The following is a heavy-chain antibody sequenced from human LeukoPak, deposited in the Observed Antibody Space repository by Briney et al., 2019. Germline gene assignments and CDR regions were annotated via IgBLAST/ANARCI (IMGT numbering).Heavy chain of an antibody. CDR1: GASITSYY. V-gene: IGHV4-59*08. J-gene: IGHJ5*02. Sequence: SETLSLTCAVSGASITSYYWTWIRQPPGKGLEWIGYIYHTGNIKYNPSLNSRVTISIDTSKNQFSLKMSSVTAADTAVYYCARAYSSSWYWNWFDPWGQGTLVTVSS. CDR2: IYHTGNI. D-gene: IGHD6-13*01. CDR3: ARAYSSSWYWNWFDP.